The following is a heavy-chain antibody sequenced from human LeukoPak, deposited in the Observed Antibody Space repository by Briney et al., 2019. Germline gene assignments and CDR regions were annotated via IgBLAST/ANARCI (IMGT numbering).Heavy chain of an antibody. V-gene: IGHV1-58*02. D-gene: IGHD6-13*01. CDR1: GLTFRTSA. J-gene: IGHJ4*02. CDR2: TVLGSSDT. CDR3: AAGFSNHGYIY. Sequence: SVKVSRKASGLTFRTSAMQWVRQTRGQGLEWIGWTVLGSSDTNYAQSLKERVTITRDMSTSTAYMELSSLRSEDTAMYYCAAGFSNHGYIYWGQGTLVTVSS.